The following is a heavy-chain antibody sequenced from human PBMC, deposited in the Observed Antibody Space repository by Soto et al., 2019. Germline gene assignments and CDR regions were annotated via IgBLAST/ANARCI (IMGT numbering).Heavy chain of an antibody. Sequence: ASVKVSYKASGYTFTNYGISWVQQAPGQELEWMGWISAYNGKTNNAHKLQGRVTITTDTPTSTAYMEVKSLRSDDTTVYYCARALLWYCSGGSCPLEDAYCMDFWGQGTLVTVSS. CDR3: ARALLWYCSGGSCPLEDAYCMDF. D-gene: IGHD2-15*01. V-gene: IGHV1-18*01. J-gene: IGHJ4*01. CDR1: GYTFTNYG. CDR2: ISAYNGKT.